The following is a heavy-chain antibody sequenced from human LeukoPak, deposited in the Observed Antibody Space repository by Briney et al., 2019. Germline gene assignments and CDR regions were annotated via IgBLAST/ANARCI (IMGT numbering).Heavy chain of an antibody. CDR1: GGSISSYY. CDR2: IYHSGST. Sequence: SETLSLTCTVSGGSISSYYWSWIRQPPGKGLEWIGYIYHSGSTYYNPSLKSRVTISVDRSKNQFSLKLSSVTAADTAVYYCARGEYSSGWYSFQAFDIWGQGTMVTVSS. D-gene: IGHD6-19*01. V-gene: IGHV4-59*12. J-gene: IGHJ3*02. CDR3: ARGEYSSGWYSFQAFDI.